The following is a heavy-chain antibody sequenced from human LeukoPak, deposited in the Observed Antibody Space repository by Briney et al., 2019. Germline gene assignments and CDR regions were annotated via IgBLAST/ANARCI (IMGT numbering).Heavy chain of an antibody. D-gene: IGHD3-10*01. Sequence: PGGSLRLSCAASGFTFSSYWMHWVRQAPGKGLVWVSRINSDGSSTSYADSVKGRFTISRDNAKNTLYLQMNSLRAEDTAVYYCARDHITMVRGVTSFYYYYYMDVWGKGTTVTASS. J-gene: IGHJ6*03. CDR2: INSDGSST. CDR1: GFTFSSYW. V-gene: IGHV3-74*01. CDR3: ARDHITMVRGVTSFYYYYYMDV.